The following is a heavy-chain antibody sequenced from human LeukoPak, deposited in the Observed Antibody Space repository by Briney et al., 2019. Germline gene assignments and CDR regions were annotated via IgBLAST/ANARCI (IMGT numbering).Heavy chain of an antibody. CDR3: ARAPYYDSSGYLIDY. D-gene: IGHD3-22*01. CDR2: INPSGGST. V-gene: IGHV1-46*02. CDR1: GYTFNDYY. Sequence: ASVKVSCKASGYTFNDYYMHWVRQAPGQGLEWMGIINPSGGSTSYAQKFQGRVAMTRDTSTSTVYMELSSLRSEDTAVYYCARAPYYDSSGYLIDYWGQGTLVTVSS. J-gene: IGHJ4*02.